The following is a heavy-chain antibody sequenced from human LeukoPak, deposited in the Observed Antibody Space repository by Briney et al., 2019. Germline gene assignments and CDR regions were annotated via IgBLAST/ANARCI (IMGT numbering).Heavy chain of an antibody. CDR3: ARHVYRGRHAFDI. J-gene: IGHJ3*02. CDR1: GGSISSYY. Sequence: PSETLSLTCTVSGGSISSYYWSWIRQPPGKGLEWIGYIYTSGSTNYNPSLKSRVTISVDTSKNQFSLKLSSVTAADTAVYYCARHVYRGRHAFDIWGQGTMVTVSS. CDR2: IYTSGST. V-gene: IGHV4-4*09. D-gene: IGHD3-16*01.